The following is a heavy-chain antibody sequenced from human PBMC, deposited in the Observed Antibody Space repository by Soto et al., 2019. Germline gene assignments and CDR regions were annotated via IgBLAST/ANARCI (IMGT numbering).Heavy chain of an antibody. CDR2: IYYSGST. CDR1: GGSISSGDYY. Sequence: LCGGSISSGDYYWRWIRQPPGKGLEWIGYIYYSGSTYYNPSLKSRVTISVDTSKNQFSLKLSSVTAADTAVYYCARGDRGVTDYWGQGTLVTVSS. CDR3: ARGDRGVTDY. D-gene: IGHD3-10*01. J-gene: IGHJ4*02. V-gene: IGHV4-30-4*01.